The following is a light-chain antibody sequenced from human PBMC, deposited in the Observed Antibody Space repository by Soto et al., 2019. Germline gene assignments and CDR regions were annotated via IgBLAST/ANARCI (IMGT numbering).Light chain of an antibody. CDR3: QQSGSSPIT. V-gene: IGKV3D-20*01. J-gene: IGKJ5*01. Sequence: EIVLTPSPATLSLSPGERATISCRASPSVSSSYLAWYQQKPGLAPRLIIYDASTRATGIPDRFSGSGSGTDFTLTISRLEPEDFAVYYCQQSGSSPITFGQGTRLEIK. CDR1: PSVSSSY. CDR2: DAS.